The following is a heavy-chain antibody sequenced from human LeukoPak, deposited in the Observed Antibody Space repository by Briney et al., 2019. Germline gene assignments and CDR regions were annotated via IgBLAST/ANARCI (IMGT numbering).Heavy chain of an antibody. J-gene: IGHJ4*02. CDR2: MSGSGGST. D-gene: IGHD5-18*01. CDR1: GFSFSSYA. CDR3: AKAGDSYGYRYFDY. V-gene: IGHV3-23*01. Sequence: GGSLRLSCAASGFSFSSYAMNWVRQAPGKGLEWVSGMSGSGGSTYNADSVKGRFTIYRDNSKNTLYLQMNSLRAEDTAVYYCAKAGDSYGYRYFDYWGQGTLVTVSS.